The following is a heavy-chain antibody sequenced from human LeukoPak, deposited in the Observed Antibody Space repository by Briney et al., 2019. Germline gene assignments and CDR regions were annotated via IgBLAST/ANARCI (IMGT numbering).Heavy chain of an antibody. V-gene: IGHV3-64D*06. D-gene: IGHD3-10*01. CDR2: ISSNGGGT. CDR3: VKDLSSYGSGSYMDY. J-gene: IGHJ4*02. CDR1: GFTFSSYA. Sequence: GGSLRLSCSASGFTFSSYAMHWVRQAPGKGLEYVSAISSNGGGTYYADSVKGRFTISRDNSKNTLYLQMSSLRAEDTAVYYCVKDLSSYGSGSYMDYWGQGTLVTVSS.